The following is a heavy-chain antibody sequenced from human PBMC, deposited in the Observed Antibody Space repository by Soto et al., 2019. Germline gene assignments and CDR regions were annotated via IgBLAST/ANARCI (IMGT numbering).Heavy chain of an antibody. CDR2: IYYSGST. D-gene: IGHD6-19*01. CDR3: AFSSGSWFDP. CDR1: VGSVSSCSYY. J-gene: IGHJ5*02. V-gene: IGHV4-61*01. Sequence: PSETLSLTCTVSVGSVSSCSYYWSWIRQPPGKGLEWIGYIYYSGSTNYNPSLKSRVTISVDTSKNQFSLKLSSVTAADTAVYYCAFSSGSWFDPWGQGTLVTVSS.